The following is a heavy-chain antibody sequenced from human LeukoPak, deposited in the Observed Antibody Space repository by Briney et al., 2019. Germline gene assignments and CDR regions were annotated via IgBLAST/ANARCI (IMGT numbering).Heavy chain of an antibody. CDR1: GYTFTSYD. CDR3: ARICGGDCYLFVEALDI. D-gene: IGHD2-21*02. CDR2: MNPNSGNT. J-gene: IGHJ3*02. V-gene: IGHV1-8*01. Sequence: ASVKVSCKASGYTFTSYDINWVRQATGQGLEWMGWMNPNSGNTGYAQKFQGRVTMTRNTSISTAYMELSSLRSEDTAVYYCARICGGDCYLFVEALDIWGQGTMVTVSS.